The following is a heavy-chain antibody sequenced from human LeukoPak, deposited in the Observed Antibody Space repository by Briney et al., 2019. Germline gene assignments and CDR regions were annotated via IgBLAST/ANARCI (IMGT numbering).Heavy chain of an antibody. D-gene: IGHD5-24*01. CDR3: AKRDGNH. V-gene: IGHV3-74*01. Sequence: GGSLRLSCAASGFTFSDYWMHWVRQAPGKGLVWVSRISSDGSRVTYADSVKGRFTISRDNSKNTLYLQMNSLRAEDTAVYYCAKRDGNHWGQGTLVTVSS. CDR2: ISSDGSRV. J-gene: IGHJ5*02. CDR1: GFTFSDYW.